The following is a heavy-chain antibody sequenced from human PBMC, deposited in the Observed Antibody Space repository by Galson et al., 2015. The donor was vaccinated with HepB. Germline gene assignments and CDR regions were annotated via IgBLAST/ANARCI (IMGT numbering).Heavy chain of an antibody. V-gene: IGHV3-33*01. Sequence: SLRLSCAASGFTFSSYGMHWVRQAPGKGLEWVAVIWYDGSNKYYADSVKGRFTISRDNSKNTLYLQMNSLRAEDTAVYYCARDSYYDSSGAMDYWGQGTLVTVSS. D-gene: IGHD3-22*01. CDR2: IWYDGSNK. J-gene: IGHJ4*02. CDR1: GFTFSSYG. CDR3: ARDSYYDSSGAMDY.